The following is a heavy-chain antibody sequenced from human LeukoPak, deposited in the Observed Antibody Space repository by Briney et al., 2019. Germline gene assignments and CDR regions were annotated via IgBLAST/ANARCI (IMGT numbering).Heavy chain of an antibody. CDR3: ARAPLGFPFDY. J-gene: IGHJ4*02. V-gene: IGHV1-69*13. CDR2: IIPIFGTA. CDR1: GGTFSSYA. Sequence: GASVKVSCKASGGTFSSYAISWVRQAPGQGLEWKGGIIPIFGTANYAQKFQGRVTITADESTSTAYMELGSLRSEDTAVYYCARAPLGFPFDYWGQGTLVTVSS. D-gene: IGHD7-27*01.